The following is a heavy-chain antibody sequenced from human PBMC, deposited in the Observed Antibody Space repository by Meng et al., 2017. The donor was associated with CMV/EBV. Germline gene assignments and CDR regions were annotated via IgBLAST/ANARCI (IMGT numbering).Heavy chain of an antibody. V-gene: IGHV4-34*01. CDR2: INHSGST. J-gene: IGHJ3*02. D-gene: IGHD2-2*01. Sequence: SETLSLTCAVYGGSFSGYYWSWIRQPPGKGLEWMGEINHSGSTNYNPSLKSRVTISVDTSMNQFSLKLSSVTAADTAVYYCAREYCSSTSCYSDAFDIWGQGTMVTVSS. CDR3: AREYCSSTSCYSDAFDI. CDR1: GGSFSGYY.